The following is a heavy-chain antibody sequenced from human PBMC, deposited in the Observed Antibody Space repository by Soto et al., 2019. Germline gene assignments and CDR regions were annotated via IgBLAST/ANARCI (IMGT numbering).Heavy chain of an antibody. CDR3: ARDRYYDSSGYFYYFDY. D-gene: IGHD3-22*01. CDR1: GGTFSSYA. J-gene: IGHJ4*02. Sequence: SVKVSCKASGGTFSSYAISWVRQAPGQGLEWMGGIIPIFGTANYAQKFQGRVTITADKSTSTAYMELSSLRSEDTAVYYCARDRYYDSSGYFYYFDYWGQGTLVTVSS. CDR2: IIPIFGTA. V-gene: IGHV1-69*06.